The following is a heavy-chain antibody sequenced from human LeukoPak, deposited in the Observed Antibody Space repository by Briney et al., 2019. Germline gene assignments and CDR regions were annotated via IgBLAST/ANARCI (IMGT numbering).Heavy chain of an antibody. D-gene: IGHD6-19*01. CDR2: IYYSGST. CDR3: ARHINSGFDY. J-gene: IGHJ4*02. Sequence: SETLSLTCTVSGGSISGSFWSWIRQPPGKGLEWIGYIYYSGSTNYHPSLKSRLTISVDTSKNQLSLQLSSVTAADSTVYYCARHINSGFDYWGQGTLVTVSS. CDR1: GGSISGSF. V-gene: IGHV4-59*08.